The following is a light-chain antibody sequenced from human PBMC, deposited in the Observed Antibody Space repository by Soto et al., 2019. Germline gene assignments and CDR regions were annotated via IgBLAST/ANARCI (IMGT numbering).Light chain of an antibody. CDR1: SSDVGSCNL. V-gene: IGLV2-18*02. CDR3: SSFTSSSTYV. Sequence: QSALTQPPSVSGSPGQSVAISCTGTSSDVGSCNLVAWYQQPPGTAPKLMIYEVSNRPSGVPDRFSGSKSGNTASLTISGLQAEDEADYYCSSFTSSSTYVFGSGTKLTVL. CDR2: EVS. J-gene: IGLJ1*01.